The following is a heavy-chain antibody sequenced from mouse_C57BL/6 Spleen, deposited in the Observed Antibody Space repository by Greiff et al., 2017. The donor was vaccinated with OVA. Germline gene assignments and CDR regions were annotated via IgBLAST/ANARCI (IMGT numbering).Heavy chain of an antibody. V-gene: IGHV1-15*01. J-gene: IGHJ4*01. CDR1: GYTFTDYE. CDR2: IDPETGGT. Sequence: VKLQESGAELVRPGASVTLSCKASGYTFTDYEMHWVKQTPVHGLEWIGAIDPETGGTAYNQKFKGKAILTADKSSSTAYMELRSLTSEDSAVYYCTAYDYVYYYAMDYWGQGTSVTVSS. D-gene: IGHD2-4*01. CDR3: TAYDYVYYYAMDY.